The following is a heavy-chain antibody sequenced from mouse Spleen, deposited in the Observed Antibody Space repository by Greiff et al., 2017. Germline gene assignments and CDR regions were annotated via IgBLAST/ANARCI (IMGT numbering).Heavy chain of an antibody. CDR3: TRPEDY. Sequence: VQLQESGAELVRPGASVTLSCKASGYTFTDYEMHWVKQTPVHGLEWIGAIDPETGGTAYNQKFKGKAILTADKSSSTAYMELRSLTSEDSAVYYCTRPEDYWGQGTTLTVSS. CDR2: IDPETGGT. J-gene: IGHJ2*01. CDR1: GYTFTDYE. V-gene: IGHV1-15*01.